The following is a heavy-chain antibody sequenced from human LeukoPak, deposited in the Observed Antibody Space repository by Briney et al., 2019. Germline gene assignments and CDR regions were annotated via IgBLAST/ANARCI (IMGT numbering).Heavy chain of an antibody. V-gene: IGHV3-7*01. Sequence: PGGSLRLSCAASGFTFSSYWMSWVRQAPGKGLEWVANTKQDGSEKYYVDSVKGRFTISRDNAKNSLSLQMNSLRAEDTAMYYCARVGPDNSGSIDYWGQGTRVTVSS. CDR3: ARVGPDNSGSIDY. CDR1: GFTFSSYW. CDR2: TKQDGSEK. D-gene: IGHD6-19*01. J-gene: IGHJ4*02.